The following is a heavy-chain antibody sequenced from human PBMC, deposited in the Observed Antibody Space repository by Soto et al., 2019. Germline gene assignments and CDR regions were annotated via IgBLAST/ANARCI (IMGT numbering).Heavy chain of an antibody. D-gene: IGHD3-22*01. CDR3: ARERGASYYDSSGYLDAFDI. CDR2: ISYDGSNK. V-gene: IGHV3-30-3*01. Sequence: QVQLVESGGGVVQPGRSLRLSCAASGFTFSSYAMHWVRQAPGKGLEWVAVISYDGSNKYYADSVKGRFTISRDNSKNTLYLQMNSLRAEDTAVYYCARERGASYYDSSGYLDAFDIWGQGTMVTVSS. J-gene: IGHJ3*02. CDR1: GFTFSSYA.